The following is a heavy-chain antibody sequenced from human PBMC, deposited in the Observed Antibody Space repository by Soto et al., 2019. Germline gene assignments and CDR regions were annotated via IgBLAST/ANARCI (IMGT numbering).Heavy chain of an antibody. J-gene: IGHJ6*02. CDR1: GFTFSSYA. CDR3: VKLTQHIRFLEWLPPGYYYGMDV. V-gene: IGHV3-64D*08. CDR2: ISSNGGST. Sequence: SLRRSCSASGFTFSSYAMHWVRQAPGKGLEYVSAISSNGGSTYYADSVKGRFTISRDNSKNTLYLQMSSLRAEDTAVYYCVKLTQHIRFLEWLPPGYYYGMDVWGQGTTVTVSS. D-gene: IGHD3-3*01.